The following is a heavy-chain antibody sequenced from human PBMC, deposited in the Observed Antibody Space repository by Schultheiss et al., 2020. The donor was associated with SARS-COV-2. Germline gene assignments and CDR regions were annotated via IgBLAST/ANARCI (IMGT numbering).Heavy chain of an antibody. V-gene: IGHV4-39*07. CDR2: INHSGNT. CDR1: GGSISSGSYY. D-gene: IGHD2-15*01. Sequence: SETLSLTCTVSGGSISSGSYYWSCIRQPPGKGLEWIGEINHSGNTNYNPSLKSRVTMSVDTSKKQFSLKLTSVSAADTAVYFCARGWYYFGMDAWGQGTTVTVYS. CDR3: ARGWYYFGMDA. J-gene: IGHJ6*02.